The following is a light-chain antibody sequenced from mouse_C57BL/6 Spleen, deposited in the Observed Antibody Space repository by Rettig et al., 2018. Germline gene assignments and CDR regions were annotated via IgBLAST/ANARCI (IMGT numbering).Light chain of an antibody. CDR2: DTS. CDR3: QQWSSFPPT. V-gene: IGKV4-55*01. J-gene: IGKJ2*01. CDR1: SSVSY. Sequence: QIVLTQSPAIMSASPGEKVTMTCSASSSVSYMYWYQQKPGSSPRLLIYDTSNLSSGVPVRFSGSGSGTSYSLTISRMEAEDGATYYCQQWSSFPPTFGGGTKLEIK.